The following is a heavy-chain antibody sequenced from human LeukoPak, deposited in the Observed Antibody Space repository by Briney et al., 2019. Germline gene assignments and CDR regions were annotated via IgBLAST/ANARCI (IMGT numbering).Heavy chain of an antibody. CDR2: AYRSGTT. J-gene: IGHJ4*02. V-gene: IGHV4-4*02. CDR1: GDSISSNKW. D-gene: IGHD6-19*01. Sequence: SETLFLTCAVSGDSISSNKWWHWVRQTPGKGLEWIGEAYRSGTTNYNPSLKSRVTISVDTAKNQFSLNLRSVTAADTAVYYCARDSGWHSDSWGQGTLVTVSS. CDR3: ARDSGWHSDS.